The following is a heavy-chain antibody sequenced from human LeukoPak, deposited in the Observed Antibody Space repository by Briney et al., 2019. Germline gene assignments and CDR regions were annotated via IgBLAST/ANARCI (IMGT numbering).Heavy chain of an antibody. D-gene: IGHD2-2*02. CDR3: ARSSPHCSSTSCYNDAFDI. J-gene: IGHJ3*02. V-gene: IGHV3-21*01. Sequence: GGSLRLSCAASGFTFSSYSMNWVRQAPGKGLEWVSSISSSSSYIYYADSVKGRFTISRDNAKNSLYLQMNSLRAEDTAVYYCARSSPHCSSTSCYNDAFDIWGQGTMVTVSS. CDR1: GFTFSSYS. CDR2: ISSSSSYI.